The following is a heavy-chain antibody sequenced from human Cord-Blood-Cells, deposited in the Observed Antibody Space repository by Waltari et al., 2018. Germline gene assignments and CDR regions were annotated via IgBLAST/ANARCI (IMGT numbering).Heavy chain of an antibody. D-gene: IGHD2-15*01. CDR1: GYTFTSYP. J-gene: IGHJ6*02. V-gene: IGHV7-4-1*02. CDR3: ARPPYCSGGSCCYYYGMDV. CDR2: IKTNTGNP. Sequence: QVQLVQSGSELKKPGASVKVSCKASGYTFTSYPMNWVRQAPGHGLEWMGWIKTNTGNPTYAQGFKVRFDFSLDTSVRTAYLQISSLKAEDTAVYYCARPPYCSGGSCCYYYGMDVWGQGTTVTVSS.